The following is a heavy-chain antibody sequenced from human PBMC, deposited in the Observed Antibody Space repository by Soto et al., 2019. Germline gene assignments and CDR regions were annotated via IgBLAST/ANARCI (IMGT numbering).Heavy chain of an antibody. CDR3: ARDHGRGNSVFDY. D-gene: IGHD3-16*01. J-gene: IGHJ4*02. CDR1: GYTFTDYG. Sequence: ASEKASCKASGYTFTDYGISWARQAPGQGLEWMGWISAYNGNTTYVQKLQGRVTMTTYTSTTTAYMEQRSLRSDDTAVYYGARDHGRGNSVFDYWGQGNLVTFSS. V-gene: IGHV1-18*04. CDR2: ISAYNGNT.